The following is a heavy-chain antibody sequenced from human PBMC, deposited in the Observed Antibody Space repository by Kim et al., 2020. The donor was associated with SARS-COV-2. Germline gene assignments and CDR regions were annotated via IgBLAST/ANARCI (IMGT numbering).Heavy chain of an antibody. CDR1: GGTFSSYA. J-gene: IGHJ4*02. D-gene: IGHD4-17*01. CDR2: IIPIFGTA. Sequence: SVKVSCKASGGTFSSYAISWVRQAPGQGLEWMGGIIPIFGTANYAQKFQGRVTITADESTSTAYMELSSLRSEDTAVYYCARARVPTLNDYGDYVGAPTQYYFDYWGQGTLVTVSS. V-gene: IGHV1-69*13. CDR3: ARARVPTLNDYGDYVGAPTQYYFDY.